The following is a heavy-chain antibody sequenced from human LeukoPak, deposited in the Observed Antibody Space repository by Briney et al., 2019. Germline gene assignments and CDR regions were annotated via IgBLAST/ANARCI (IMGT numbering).Heavy chain of an antibody. CDR1: GFTFNTYN. V-gene: IGHV3-21*01. Sequence: GGSLRLSCAGSGFTFNTYNMNWVRQAPGKGLEWVSSISSSSSYIYYADSVKGRFTISRDDAKNSLYLQMNSLRAEDTAVYYCARLYDGSAYHADHFDYWGQGTLVIVSS. CDR2: ISSSSSYI. CDR3: ARLYDGSAYHADHFDY. D-gene: IGHD3-22*01. J-gene: IGHJ4*02.